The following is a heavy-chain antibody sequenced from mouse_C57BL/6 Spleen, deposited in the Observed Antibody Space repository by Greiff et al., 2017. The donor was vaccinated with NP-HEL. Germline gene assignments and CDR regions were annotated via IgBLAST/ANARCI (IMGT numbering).Heavy chain of an antibody. J-gene: IGHJ1*03. V-gene: IGHV1-61*01. CDR3: ARSGYYGSSYWYFDV. Sequence: QVQLQQSGAELVRPGSSVKLSCKASGYTFTSYWMDWVKQRPGQGLEWIGNIYPSDSETHYNQKFKDKATLTVDKSSSTAYMQLSSLTSEDSAVYYCARSGYYGSSYWYFDVWGTGTTVTVSS. CDR2: IYPSDSET. D-gene: IGHD1-1*01. CDR1: GYTFTSYW.